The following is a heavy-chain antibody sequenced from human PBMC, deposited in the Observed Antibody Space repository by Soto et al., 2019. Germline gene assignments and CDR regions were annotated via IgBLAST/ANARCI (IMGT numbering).Heavy chain of an antibody. Sequence: SETLSLTCTVSGGSVSSGSYYWSWIRQPPGKGLEWIGYIYYSGSTNYNPSLKSRVTISVDTSKNQFSLKLSSVTAADTAVYYCARSREDSSSWFRRYYYGMAVWGQGTTVTVSS. D-gene: IGHD6-13*01. J-gene: IGHJ6*02. CDR1: GGSVSSGSYY. CDR3: ARSREDSSSWFRRYYYGMAV. CDR2: IYYSGST. V-gene: IGHV4-61*01.